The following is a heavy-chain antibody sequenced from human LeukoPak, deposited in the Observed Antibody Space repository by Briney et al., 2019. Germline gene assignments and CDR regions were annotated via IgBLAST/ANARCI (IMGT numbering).Heavy chain of an antibody. J-gene: IGHJ4*01. V-gene: IGHV3-11*01. CDR1: GFTFSDYY. CDR3: ATSALAVAGTDEFDF. D-gene: IGHD6-19*01. CDR2: VNSRGNTI. Sequence: KPGGSLRLSCAASGFTFSDYYMTWIRQGPGKGLEWISYVNSRGNTIFYADSVKGRFTISRDNAKNSLSLQMNSLRDDDTAVYYCATSALAVAGTDEFDFWGXXTLVTVSS.